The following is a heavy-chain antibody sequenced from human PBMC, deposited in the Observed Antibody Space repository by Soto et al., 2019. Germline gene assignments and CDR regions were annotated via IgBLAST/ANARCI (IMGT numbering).Heavy chain of an antibody. CDR3: ARDLRGLNSYYGMDV. CDR2: IWYDGSNK. D-gene: IGHD3-16*01. J-gene: IGHJ6*02. CDR1: GFTFSSYG. Sequence: PGGSLRLSCAASGFTFSSYGMHWVRQAPGKGLEWVAVIWYDGSNKYYADSVKGRFTISRDNSKNTLYLQMNSLRAEDTAVYYCARDLRGLNSYYGMDVWGQGTTVTVSS. V-gene: IGHV3-33*01.